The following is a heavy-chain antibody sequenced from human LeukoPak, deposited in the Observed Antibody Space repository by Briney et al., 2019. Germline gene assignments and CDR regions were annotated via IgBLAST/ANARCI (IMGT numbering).Heavy chain of an antibody. J-gene: IGHJ6*02. CDR3: ARGGGLDV. Sequence: GGSLRLSCAASGFTFGSYWMNWARQAPGKGLEWVASINHNGNVNYYVDSVKGRFTISRDNAKNSLYLQMSNLRAEDTAVYFCARGGGLDVWGQGATVTVSS. D-gene: IGHD3-16*01. V-gene: IGHV3-7*03. CDR1: GFTFGSYW. CDR2: INHNGNVN.